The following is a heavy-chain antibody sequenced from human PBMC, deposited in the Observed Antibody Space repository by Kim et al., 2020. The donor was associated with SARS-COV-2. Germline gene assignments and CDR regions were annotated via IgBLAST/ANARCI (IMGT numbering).Heavy chain of an antibody. CDR1: GYTFTSYA. D-gene: IGHD2-15*01. Sequence: ASVKVSCKASGYTFTSYAMHWVRQAPGQRLEWMGWINAGNGNTKYSQKFQGRVTITRDTSASTAYMELSSLRSEDTAVYYCARDCSGGSCYGSWAFAFDIWGQGTMVTVSS. J-gene: IGHJ3*02. CDR3: ARDCSGGSCYGSWAFAFDI. CDR2: INAGNGNT. V-gene: IGHV1-3*01.